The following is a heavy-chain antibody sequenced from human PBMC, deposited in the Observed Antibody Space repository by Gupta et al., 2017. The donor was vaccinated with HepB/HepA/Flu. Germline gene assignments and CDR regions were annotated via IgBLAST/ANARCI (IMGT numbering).Heavy chain of an antibody. J-gene: IGHJ4*02. CDR1: GGSFSGYY. CDR3: ARVGNNKTYYYGSGSYYNDY. CDR2: INHSGST. Sequence: QVQLQQWGAGLLKPSETLSLTCAVYGGSFSGYYWSWIRQPPGKGLEWIGEINHSGSTNYNPSLKSRVTISVDTSKNQFSLKLSSVTAADTAVYYCARVGNNKTYYYGSGSYYNDYWGQGTLVTVSS. V-gene: IGHV4-34*01. D-gene: IGHD3-10*01.